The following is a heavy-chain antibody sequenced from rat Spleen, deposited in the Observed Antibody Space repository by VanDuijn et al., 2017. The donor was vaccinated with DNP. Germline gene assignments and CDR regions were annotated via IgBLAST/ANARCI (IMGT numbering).Heavy chain of an antibody. CDR3: AYGGADYFDY. D-gene: IGHD4-1*01. CDR1: GFTFSDYN. CDR2: ISYDGSST. V-gene: IGHV5-7*01. J-gene: IGHJ2*01. Sequence: EVQLVESGGGLVQPGRSLKLSCAASGFTFSDYNMAWVRQAPKKGLEWVATISYDGSSTYYRDSVKGRFPISRDNAKSTLYLQMDSPRSEDTATYSWAYGGADYFDYWGQGVMVTVSS.